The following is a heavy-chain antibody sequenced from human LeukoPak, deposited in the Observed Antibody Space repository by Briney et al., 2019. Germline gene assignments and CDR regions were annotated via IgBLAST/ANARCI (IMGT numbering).Heavy chain of an antibody. D-gene: IGHD6-13*01. CDR2: IKQDGSEK. V-gene: IGHV3-7*01. J-gene: IGHJ3*02. CDR1: GFTFSSYW. CDR3: ARQQQLETADAFDI. Sequence: GGSLRLSCAASGFTFSSYWMSWVRQAPGKGLEWVANIKQDGSEKYYVDSVKGRFTISRDNAKNSLYLQMNSLRAEDTAVYYWARQQQLETADAFDIWGKGKMVTVSS.